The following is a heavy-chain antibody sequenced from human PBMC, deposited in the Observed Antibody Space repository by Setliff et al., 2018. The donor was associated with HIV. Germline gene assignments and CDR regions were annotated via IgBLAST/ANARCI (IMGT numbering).Heavy chain of an antibody. Sequence: PSETLSLTCTVSGASISTYYWSWIRQPPGKGLEWIGYIFYSGSSNYNPSLKSRVTMSVDTSKNQFSLNLTSVTAADTAVYYCARDRGSYNFWSGLARGDNWFDPWGQGTLVTFSS. D-gene: IGHD3-3*01. CDR3: ARDRGSYNFWSGLARGDNWFDP. J-gene: IGHJ5*02. CDR2: IFYSGSS. V-gene: IGHV4-59*01. CDR1: GASISTYY.